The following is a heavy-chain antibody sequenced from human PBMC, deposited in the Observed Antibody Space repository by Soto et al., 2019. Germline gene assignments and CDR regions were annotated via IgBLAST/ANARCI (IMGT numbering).Heavy chain of an antibody. D-gene: IGHD3-10*01. CDR3: ARDPLWFGEIGYFDY. V-gene: IGHV3-21*01. Sequence: EVQLVESGGGLVKPGGSLRLSCAASGFTFCSHAMNWVRQAPGKGLEWVSSIDSSSSFIYYADSVKGRFTISRDNAKNSLYLQMSSLRAEDTAVYYCARDPLWFGEIGYFDYWGQGALVTVSS. CDR1: GFTFCSHA. J-gene: IGHJ4*02. CDR2: IDSSSSFI.